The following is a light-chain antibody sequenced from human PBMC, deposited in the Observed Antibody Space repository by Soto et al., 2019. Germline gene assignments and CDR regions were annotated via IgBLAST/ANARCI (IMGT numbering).Light chain of an antibody. J-gene: IGKJ4*01. V-gene: IGKV1-9*01. Sequence: DIQLTQSPSFLSASVGDRVTITCRASQDISSHLAWYQQKPGKAPKLLIYAASTLQSGVPSGFGGSGSGTEFTLTITSLQPDDFATYYCQQGKTYPLTFGGGTKVEIK. CDR3: QQGKTYPLT. CDR1: QDISSH. CDR2: AAS.